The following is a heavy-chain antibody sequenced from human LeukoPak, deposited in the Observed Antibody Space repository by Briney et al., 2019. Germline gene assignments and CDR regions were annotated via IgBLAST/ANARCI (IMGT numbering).Heavy chain of an antibody. CDR3: ARDYLAVVGRDPPTDY. J-gene: IGHJ4*02. V-gene: IGHV1-18*01. D-gene: IGHD6-19*01. CDR1: GGTFSRNA. Sequence: GASVKVSCKASGGTFSRNAISWVRQAPGQGLEWMGWISVYNGNTNYAQKVQGRVTMTTDTSTSTAYMELGSLRSDDTAVYYCARDYLAVVGRDPPTDYWGQGTLVTVSS. CDR2: ISVYNGNT.